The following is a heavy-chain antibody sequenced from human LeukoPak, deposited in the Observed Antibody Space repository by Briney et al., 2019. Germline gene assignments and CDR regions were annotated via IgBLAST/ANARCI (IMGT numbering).Heavy chain of an antibody. CDR1: GYSISSGYY. V-gene: IGHV4-38-2*02. CDR3: ARVEWFGAFDI. Sequence: SETLSLTCTVSGYSISSGYYWGWIRQPPGKGLEWIGSIYHSGSTYYNPSLKSRVTISVDTSKNQFSLKLSSVTAADTAVYYCARVEWFGAFDIWGQGTMVTVSS. J-gene: IGHJ3*02. D-gene: IGHD3-3*01. CDR2: IYHSGST.